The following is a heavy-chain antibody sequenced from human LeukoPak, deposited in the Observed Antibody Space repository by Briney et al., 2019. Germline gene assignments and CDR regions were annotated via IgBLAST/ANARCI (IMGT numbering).Heavy chain of an antibody. J-gene: IGHJ4*02. Sequence: PSETLSLTCTVSGGSISSYYWSWIRQPPGKGLEWIGYIYYSGSTNYNPSLKSRVTISVDTSKNQFSLKLSSVTAADTAVYYCGXXXEGGXXXXXFDYWGQGTLVTVSS. V-gene: IGHV4-59*01. CDR3: GXXXEGGXXXXXFDY. D-gene: IGHD1-26*01. CDR2: IYYSGST. CDR1: GGSISSYY.